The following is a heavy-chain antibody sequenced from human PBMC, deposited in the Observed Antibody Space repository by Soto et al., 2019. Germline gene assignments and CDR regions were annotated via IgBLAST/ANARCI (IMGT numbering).Heavy chain of an antibody. Sequence: GGSLRLSCAASGFSFGSYALSWVRQAPGKGLEWVSTISGSDGKTFYADSVKGRFSISRDTSQSTLYLQMNSLRADDTAMYYCARWSYLDYWGQGTRVTVPS. V-gene: IGHV3-23*01. J-gene: IGHJ4*02. CDR1: GFSFGSYA. D-gene: IGHD3-3*01. CDR3: ARWSYLDY. CDR2: ISGSDGKT.